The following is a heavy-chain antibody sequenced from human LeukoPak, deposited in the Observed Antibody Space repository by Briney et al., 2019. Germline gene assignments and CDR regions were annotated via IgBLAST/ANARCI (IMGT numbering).Heavy chain of an antibody. CDR3: ARAPSEIGGYYPEYFRH. CDR2: TKSDGRT. V-gene: IGHV3-74*01. CDR1: GFTFSNYW. J-gene: IGHJ1*01. Sequence: QPGGSLRLSCAAAGFTFSNYWMHWVRQAPGKGLVWVSRTKSDGRTNYADSVKGRFTISRDNAKNTVSLQMNSLRAEDTGVYYCARAPSEIGGYYPEYFRHWGQGTLVTVSS. D-gene: IGHD3-22*01.